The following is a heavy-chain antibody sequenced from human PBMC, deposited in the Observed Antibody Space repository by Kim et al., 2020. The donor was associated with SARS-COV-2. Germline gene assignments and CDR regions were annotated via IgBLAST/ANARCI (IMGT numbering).Heavy chain of an antibody. Sequence: SETLSLTCTVSGGSISSYYWSWIRQPPGKGLEWIGYIYYSGSTNYNPSLKSRVPISVDTSKNQFSLKLSSVTAEDTAVYYCARVGYCYGYGFDYWGQGT. V-gene: IGHV4-59*01. CDR2: IYYSGST. D-gene: IGHD5-18*01. J-gene: IGHJ4*02. CDR3: ARVGYCYGYGFDY. CDR1: GGSISSYY.